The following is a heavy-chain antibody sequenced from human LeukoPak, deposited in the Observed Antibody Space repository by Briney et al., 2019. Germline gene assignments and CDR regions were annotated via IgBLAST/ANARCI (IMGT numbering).Heavy chain of an antibody. D-gene: IGHD2-2*01. CDR1: GFTFSSYA. Sequence: GGSLRLSCAASGFTFSSYAMSWVRQAPVKGLEWVSAISGSGGSTYYADSVKGRFTISRDNSKNTLYLQMNSLRAEDTAVYYCAKGLGYCSSTSCYSYYYYGMDVWGQGTTVTVSS. CDR3: AKGLGYCSSTSCYSYYYYGMDV. V-gene: IGHV3-23*01. CDR2: ISGSGGST. J-gene: IGHJ6*02.